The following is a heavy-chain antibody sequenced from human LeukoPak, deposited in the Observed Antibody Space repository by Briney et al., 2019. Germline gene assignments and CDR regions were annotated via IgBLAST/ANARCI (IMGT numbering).Heavy chain of an antibody. D-gene: IGHD2-15*01. CDR2: INPSGGST. CDR1: GYTFTSYY. Sequence: ASVKVSCKASGYTFTSYYMHWVRQAPGQGLEWMGIINPSGGSTSYAQKFQGRVTMTTDTSTSTAYMELRSLRSDDTAVYYCARDSTVECSGGSCYSDYWGQGTLVTVSS. V-gene: IGHV1-46*01. J-gene: IGHJ4*02. CDR3: ARDSTVECSGGSCYSDY.